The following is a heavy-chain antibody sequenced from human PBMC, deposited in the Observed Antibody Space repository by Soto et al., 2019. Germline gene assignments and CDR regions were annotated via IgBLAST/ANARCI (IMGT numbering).Heavy chain of an antibody. CDR3: ARVLPPFGP. CDR1: GYTFTSYG. J-gene: IGHJ5*02. Sequence: QVQLVQSGAEVKKPGASVKVSCKASGYTFTSYGISWVRQAPGQGLEWMGWINAYNGNTNYAQKLQGRVTMTTDTCTSTASLERRSLTSDDTAVYYCARVLPPFGPWGQATLVTVPS. V-gene: IGHV1-18*01. CDR2: INAYNGNT.